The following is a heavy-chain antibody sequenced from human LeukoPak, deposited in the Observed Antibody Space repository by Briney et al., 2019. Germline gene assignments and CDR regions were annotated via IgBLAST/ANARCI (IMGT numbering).Heavy chain of an antibody. CDR2: ISSSGSTK. D-gene: IGHD1-14*01. V-gene: IGHV3-48*03. CDR3: ARETREPCFDY. CDR1: GFTFSSYE. Sequence: GGSPRLSCAASGFTFSSYEMNWVRQAPGKGLEWVSYISSSGSTKYYADSVKGRFTISRDNAKNSLYLQMISLRAEDTAVYYCARETREPCFDYWGQGTLVTVSS. J-gene: IGHJ4*02.